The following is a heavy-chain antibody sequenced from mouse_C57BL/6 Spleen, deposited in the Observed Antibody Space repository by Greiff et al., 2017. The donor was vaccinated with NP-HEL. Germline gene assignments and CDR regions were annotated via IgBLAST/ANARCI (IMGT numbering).Heavy chain of an antibody. CDR2: IYPGDGDT. CDR3: AREDYYYGSSLSWFAY. CDR1: GYAFSSYW. J-gene: IGHJ3*01. Sequence: QVQLQQSGAELVKPGASVKISCKASGYAFSSYWMNWVKQRPGKGLEWIGQIYPGDGDTNYNGKFKGKATLTADKSSSTAYMQLSSLTSEDSAVYFCAREDYYYGSSLSWFAYWGQGTLVTVSA. D-gene: IGHD1-1*01. V-gene: IGHV1-80*01.